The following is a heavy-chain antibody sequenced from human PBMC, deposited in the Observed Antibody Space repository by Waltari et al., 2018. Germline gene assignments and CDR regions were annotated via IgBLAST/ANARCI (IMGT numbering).Heavy chain of an antibody. J-gene: IGHJ4*02. CDR2: INSDGSST. D-gene: IGHD6-13*01. CDR1: VLIICTYW. CDR3: VRENIAAAGLES. Sequence: EVQLVVSGGGLVQPGGSLILPCVASVLIICTYWMDWVRQAPGKGLVWVSRINSDGSSTTYADSVKGRFTISRDNAKNTLYLHMSSLRAEDTAVYYCVRENIAAAGLESWGQGTLVTVSS. V-gene: IGHV3-74*01.